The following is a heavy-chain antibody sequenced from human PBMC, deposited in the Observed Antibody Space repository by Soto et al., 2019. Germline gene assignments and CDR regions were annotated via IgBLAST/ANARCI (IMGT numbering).Heavy chain of an antibody. CDR3: ARVKGAYGGNSGDWFDP. D-gene: IGHD4-17*01. CDR1: GGSFSSGGYY. CDR2: IYYSGST. Sequence: SETLSLTCAVYGGSFSSGGYYWSWIRQHPGKGLEWIGYIYYSGSTYYNPSLKSRVTISVDTSKNQFSLKLSPVTAADTAVYYCARVKGAYGGNSGDWFDPWGQGTLVTVSS. V-gene: IGHV4-31*11. J-gene: IGHJ5*02.